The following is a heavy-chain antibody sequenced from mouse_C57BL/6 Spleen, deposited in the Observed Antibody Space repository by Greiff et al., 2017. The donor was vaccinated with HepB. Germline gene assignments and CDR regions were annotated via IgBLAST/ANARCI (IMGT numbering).Heavy chain of an antibody. V-gene: IGHV3-6*01. CDR3: ATLLPGY. D-gene: IGHD2-1*01. Sequence: EVQLQESGPCLVKPSQSLSLTCSVPGYSITSGYYWNWLRQFPGNKLEWMGYISYDGSNNYNPSLKNRISITRDTSNNQFFRKLNSVTTEYTATYYLATLLPGYWGQGTTPTVSS. CDR1: GYSITSGYY. J-gene: IGHJ2*01. CDR2: ISYDGSN.